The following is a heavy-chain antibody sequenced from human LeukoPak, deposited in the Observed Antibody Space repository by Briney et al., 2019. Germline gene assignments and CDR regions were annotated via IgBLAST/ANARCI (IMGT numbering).Heavy chain of an antibody. J-gene: IGHJ6*03. CDR1: GYTFSSYD. Sequence: GASVKVSCKASGYTFSSYDVNWLRQATGQGLEWMGWMNPSSGNTGYAQKFQGRVTIIRNTSISTAYMELSSLSSEDTAVYYCARAAGGTRNYYMDVWAKGTTVTVSS. CDR2: MNPSSGNT. CDR3: ARAAGGTRNYYMDV. V-gene: IGHV1-8*01. D-gene: IGHD3-16*01.